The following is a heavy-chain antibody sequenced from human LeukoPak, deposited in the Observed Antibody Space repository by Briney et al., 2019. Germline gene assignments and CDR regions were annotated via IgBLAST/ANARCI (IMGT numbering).Heavy chain of an antibody. CDR3: ARHNWFDP. CDR1: GGPMSSHY. J-gene: IGHJ5*02. Sequence: PSETLSLTCTVSGGPMSSHYWSWFRQPPGKGLECIGYIYYSGSTTYNPSLKSRLTISVDTSKNQFSLKLSSVTAADTAVYYCARHNWFDPWGQGTLATVSS. V-gene: IGHV4-59*08. CDR2: IYYSGST.